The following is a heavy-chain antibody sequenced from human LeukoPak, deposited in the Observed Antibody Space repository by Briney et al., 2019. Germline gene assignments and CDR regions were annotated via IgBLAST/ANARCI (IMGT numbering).Heavy chain of an antibody. Sequence: HPGGSLRLSCAASGFTFSSYAMSWVRQAPGKGLEWVSSITGSGGSTYYADSVKGRFTISRDNSKNTLYLQMNSLRAEDTAVYSCAKFPSRTRVDYWGQGTLVTVSS. D-gene: IGHD2-2*01. CDR3: AKFPSRTRVDY. CDR2: ITGSGGST. J-gene: IGHJ4*02. CDR1: GFTFSSYA. V-gene: IGHV3-23*01.